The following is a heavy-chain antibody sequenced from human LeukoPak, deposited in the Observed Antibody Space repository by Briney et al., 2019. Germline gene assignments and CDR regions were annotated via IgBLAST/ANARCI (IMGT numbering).Heavy chain of an antibody. CDR2: IYYSGST. D-gene: IGHD5-12*01. Sequence: PSETLSLTCTVSGGSISSYYWSWIRQPPGKGLERIGYIYYSGSTNYNPSLKSRVTISVDTSKNQFSLKLSSVTAADTAVYYCARDRRTIVATIFDYWGQGTLVTVSS. V-gene: IGHV4-59*01. CDR1: GGSISSYY. CDR3: ARDRRTIVATIFDY. J-gene: IGHJ4*02.